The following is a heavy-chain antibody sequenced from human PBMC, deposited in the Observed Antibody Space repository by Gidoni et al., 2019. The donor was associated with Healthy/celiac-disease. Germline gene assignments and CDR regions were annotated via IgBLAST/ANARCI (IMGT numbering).Heavy chain of an antibody. CDR3: ARDRGSYAFDI. V-gene: IGHV3-33*01. D-gene: IGHD1-26*01. CDR2: IWYDGRNK. Sequence: QVQLVESGGGVVQPGRSLRPSCAASGFTCSSYGMHWVRQAPGKGLEWVAVIWYDGRNKYYADSVKGRFTISRDNSKNTLYLQMNSLRAEDTAVYYCARDRGSYAFDIWGQGTMVTVSS. CDR1: GFTCSSYG. J-gene: IGHJ3*02.